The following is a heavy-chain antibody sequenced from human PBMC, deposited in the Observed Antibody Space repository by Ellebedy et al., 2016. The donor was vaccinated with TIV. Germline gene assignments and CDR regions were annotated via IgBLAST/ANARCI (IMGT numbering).Heavy chain of an antibody. D-gene: IGHD6-6*01. V-gene: IGHV3-48*03. J-gene: IGHJ4*02. CDR1: GFLFSNSY. Sequence: GESLKISCLASGFLFSNSYMTWVRPAPGKGLEWISYLSGSGGMLDQADAVKGRFTISRDNAKNSLYLQLSSLRAEDTAVYYWARRSQGPSYYFDYWGQGALVTVSS. CDR2: LSGSGGML. CDR3: ARRSQGPSYYFDY.